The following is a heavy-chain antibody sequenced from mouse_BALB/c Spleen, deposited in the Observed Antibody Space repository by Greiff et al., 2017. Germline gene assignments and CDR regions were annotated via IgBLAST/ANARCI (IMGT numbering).Heavy chain of an antibody. Sequence: VQLQQPGAELVKPGASVKLSCKASGYTFTSYWMHWVKQRPGQGLEWIGEINPSNGRTNYNEKFKSKATLTVDKSSSTAYMQLSSLTSEDSAVYYCARMRSITTASYWYFDVWGAGTTVTVSS. D-gene: IGHD1-1*01. CDR3: ARMRSITTASYWYFDV. CDR2: INPSNGRT. V-gene: IGHV1S81*02. CDR1: GYTFTSYW. J-gene: IGHJ1*01.